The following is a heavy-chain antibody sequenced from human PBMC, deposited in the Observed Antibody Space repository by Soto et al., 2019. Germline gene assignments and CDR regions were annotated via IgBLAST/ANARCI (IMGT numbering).Heavy chain of an antibody. CDR1: GGSFSGYY. CDR3: ARAWFTVYPIDY. D-gene: IGHD2-8*01. J-gene: IGHJ4*02. V-gene: IGHV4-34*01. CDR2: INHSGST. Sequence: PSETLSLTCAVYGGSFSGYYWSWIRQPPGKGLEWIGEINHSGSTNYNPSLKSRVTISVDTSKNQFSLKLSSVTAADTAVYYCARAWFTVYPIDYWGQGTLVTVSS.